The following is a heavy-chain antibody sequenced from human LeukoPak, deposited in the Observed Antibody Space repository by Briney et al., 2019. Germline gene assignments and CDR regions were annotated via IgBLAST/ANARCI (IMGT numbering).Heavy chain of an antibody. Sequence: PGGSLRLSCAASGFTCSSCNMNWVRQAPGKGLEWISYIRNSGDSIYYADSVKGRFTISRDNAKNSLYLQMNSLRAEDTAIYYCARSTSILWWRLFDPWGQGTLVTVSS. CDR1: GFTCSSCN. CDR2: IRNSGDSI. V-gene: IGHV3-48*04. CDR3: ARSTSILWWRLFDP. J-gene: IGHJ5*02. D-gene: IGHD2-21*01.